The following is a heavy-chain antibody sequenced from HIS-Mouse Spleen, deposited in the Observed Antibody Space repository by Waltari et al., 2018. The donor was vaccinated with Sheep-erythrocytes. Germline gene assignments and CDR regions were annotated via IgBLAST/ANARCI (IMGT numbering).Heavy chain of an antibody. D-gene: IGHD1-26*01. J-gene: IGHJ1*01. CDR1: GFPFSSYW. CDR2: IKQDGSEK. CDR3: ARVRELLYFQH. V-gene: IGHV3-7*01. Sequence: EVQLVESGGGLVKPGGSLSLSCSASGFPFSSYWISWGRQAPGKGLEWVANIKQDGSEKYYVDSVKGRFTISRDNAKNSLYLQMNSLRAEDTAVYYCARVRELLYFQHWGQGTLVTVSS.